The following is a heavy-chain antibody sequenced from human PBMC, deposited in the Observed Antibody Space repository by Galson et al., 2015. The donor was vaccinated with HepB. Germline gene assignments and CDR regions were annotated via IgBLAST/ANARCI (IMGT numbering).Heavy chain of an antibody. CDR3: ARQSTAYSYAPFDY. V-gene: IGHV4-34*01. CDR2: INHSGST. D-gene: IGHD5-18*01. CDR1: GGSFSGYY. Sequence: ETLSLTCAVYGGSFSGYYWSWIRQPPGKGLEWIGEINHSGSTNYNPSLKSRVTISVDTSKNQFSLKLSSVTAADTAAYYCARQSTAYSYAPFDYWGQGTLVTVSS. J-gene: IGHJ4*02.